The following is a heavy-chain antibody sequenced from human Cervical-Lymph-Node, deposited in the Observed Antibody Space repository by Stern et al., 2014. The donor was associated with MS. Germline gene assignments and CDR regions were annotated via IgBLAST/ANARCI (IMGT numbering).Heavy chain of an antibody. Sequence: VQLEESGPRLVKASQTLSLTCTVSGGSVTTEGYYWSWIRQHPAKGLVWIGYIHYSGNTHYNPSLKSRVNISVDTSKNQFALKLSSVTAADTAVYYCASPTGHWGQGALVTVSS. J-gene: IGHJ1*01. CDR1: GGSVTTEGYY. CDR3: ASPTGH. V-gene: IGHV4-31*03. CDR2: IHYSGNT. D-gene: IGHD1-1*01.